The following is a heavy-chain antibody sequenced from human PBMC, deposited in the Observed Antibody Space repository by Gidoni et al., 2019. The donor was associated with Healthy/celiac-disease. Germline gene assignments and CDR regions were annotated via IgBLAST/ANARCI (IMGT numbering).Heavy chain of an antibody. Sequence: EVQLVESGGGLVQPGRSLRLSCAASGFTFDDYAMHWVRQAPGKGLEWVSGISWTSGSIGYADSVKGRFTISRDNAKNSLYLQMNSLRAEDTALYYCAKDRSAAGTGIFDYWGQGTLVTVSS. J-gene: IGHJ4*02. CDR2: ISWTSGSI. D-gene: IGHD6-13*01. CDR1: GFTFDDYA. CDR3: AKDRSAAGTGIFDY. V-gene: IGHV3-9*01.